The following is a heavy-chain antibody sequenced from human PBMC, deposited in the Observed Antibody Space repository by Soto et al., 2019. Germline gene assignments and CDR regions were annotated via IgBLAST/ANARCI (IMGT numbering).Heavy chain of an antibody. CDR2: IIPIFGTA. CDR3: ARTGREFGNPSVDYYYGMDV. V-gene: IGHV1-69*01. CDR1: GGTFSSYA. Sequence: QVQLVQSGAEVKKPGSSVKVSCKASGGTFSSYAISWVRQAPGQGLEWMGGIIPIFGTANYAQKFQGRVTITADESTSAAYMELSSLRSEDTAVYYCARTGREFGNPSVDYYYGMDVWGQGTTVTVSS. J-gene: IGHJ6*02. D-gene: IGHD3-10*01.